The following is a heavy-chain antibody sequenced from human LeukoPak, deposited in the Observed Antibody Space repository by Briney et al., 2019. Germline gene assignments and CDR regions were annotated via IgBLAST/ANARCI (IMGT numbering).Heavy chain of an antibody. D-gene: IGHD2-15*01. CDR3: ARVDIVVVVAATHAFDI. Sequence: PSETLSLTCTVPGGSISSGDYYWSWIRQPPGKGLEWIGYIYYSGSTYYNPSLKSRVTISVDTSKNQFSLKLSSVTAADTAVYYCARVDIVVVVAATHAFDIWGQGTMVTVSS. CDR1: GGSISSGDYY. J-gene: IGHJ3*02. CDR2: IYYSGST. V-gene: IGHV4-30-4*01.